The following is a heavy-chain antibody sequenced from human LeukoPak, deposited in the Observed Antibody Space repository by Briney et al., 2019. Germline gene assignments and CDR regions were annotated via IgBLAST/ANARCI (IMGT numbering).Heavy chain of an antibody. D-gene: IGHD3-3*01. CDR1: GFTFDDYA. J-gene: IGHJ4*02. Sequence: SGGSLRLSCAASGFTFDDYAMHWVRQAPGKGLEWVSGISWNSGSIGYADSVKGRFTISRDNAKNSLYLQMNSLRAEDMALYYCAKDSSYDFWSGYLLDYWGQGTLVTVSS. CDR2: ISWNSGSI. V-gene: IGHV3-9*03. CDR3: AKDSSYDFWSGYLLDY.